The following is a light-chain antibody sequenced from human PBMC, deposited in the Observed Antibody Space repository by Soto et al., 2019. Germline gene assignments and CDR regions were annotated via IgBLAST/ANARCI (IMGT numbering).Light chain of an antibody. CDR2: EVS. Sequence: QSVLTQPASVSGSRGQSITISCTGTSGDVGGYNYVSWYQQHAGKAPKLILYEVSNRPSGVSNRFSGSKSGNTASLTISGLQAEDEADYYCSSYTSSITLDVFGTGTKVTVL. J-gene: IGLJ1*01. CDR3: SSYTSSITLDV. V-gene: IGLV2-14*01. CDR1: SGDVGGYNY.